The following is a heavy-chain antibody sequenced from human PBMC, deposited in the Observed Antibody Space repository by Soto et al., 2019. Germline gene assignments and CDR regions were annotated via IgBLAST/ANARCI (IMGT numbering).Heavy chain of an antibody. D-gene: IGHD1-26*01. V-gene: IGHV4-4*02. CDR2: IYHSGNT. J-gene: IGHJ4*02. Sequence: QVQLQESGPGLVKPSGTLSLTCAVSGGSINSSYWWSWVRQSPGKGLEWIGEIYHSGNTNYNPSPKSRVTISVDRSKNHLSLTPSSVTAADTAVYYCARRPVGAQGLFDYWGQGTLVTVSS. CDR3: ARRPVGAQGLFDY. CDR1: GGSINSSYW.